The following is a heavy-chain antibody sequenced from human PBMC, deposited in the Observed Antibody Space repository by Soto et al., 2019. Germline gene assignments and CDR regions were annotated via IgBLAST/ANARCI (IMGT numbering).Heavy chain of an antibody. CDR2: IYKTTTT. CDR1: GDSISTVEYF. V-gene: IGHV4-30-4*01. Sequence: PSETLSLTCSASGDSISTVEYFWAWIRQPPGQALEYIGYIYKTTTTYYNPSFESRVAISLDTSKSQFSLNVTSVTAADTAVYFCARGRYCLTGRCFPNWFDSWGQGTLVTVSS. D-gene: IGHD2-15*01. CDR3: ARGRYCLTGRCFPNWFDS. J-gene: IGHJ5*01.